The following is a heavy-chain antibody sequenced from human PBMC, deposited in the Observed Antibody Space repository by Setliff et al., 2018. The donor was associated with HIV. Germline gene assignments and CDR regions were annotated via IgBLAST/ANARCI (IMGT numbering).Heavy chain of an antibody. D-gene: IGHD5-12*01. Sequence: SETLSLTCTVSGGSINSRGYYWAWIRQPRGKGLAWVASIYFSGTPYYNPSLKNRVTISVDTSKNQFSLKLSSVTAADTAVYYCARVGGEMATIAGAFDIWGQGTMVTVSS. CDR1: GGSINSRGYY. J-gene: IGHJ3*02. CDR2: IYFSGTP. CDR3: ARVGGEMATIAGAFDI. V-gene: IGHV4-39*07.